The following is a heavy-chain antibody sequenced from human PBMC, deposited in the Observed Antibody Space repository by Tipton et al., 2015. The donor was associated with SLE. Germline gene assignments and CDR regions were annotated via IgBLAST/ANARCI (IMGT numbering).Heavy chain of an antibody. V-gene: IGHV4-59*01. CDR1: GGSISGYY. D-gene: IGHD2-2*01. CDR2: IYYTGNT. Sequence: TLSLTCAVSGGSISGYYWSWIRQPPGKGLEWIGYIYYTGNTNYNPSLKSRVTMSVDTSKSQFSLKLTFVGAADTAIYYCARMGLCTTTTCNEGAFDVWGQGSMVTVSS. CDR3: ARMGLCTTTTCNEGAFDV. J-gene: IGHJ3*01.